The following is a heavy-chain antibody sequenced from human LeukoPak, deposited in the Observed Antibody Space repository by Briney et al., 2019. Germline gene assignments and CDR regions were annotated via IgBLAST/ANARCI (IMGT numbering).Heavy chain of an antibody. Sequence: GGSLRLSCAASGFTFSSYWMSWVRQAPGKGLEWVANIKEDGSEKYYVDSVKGRFTISRDNSKNTLYLQMNSLRAEDTAVYYCARDPLWFGIDYWGQGTLVTVSS. CDR2: IKEDGSEK. V-gene: IGHV3-7*01. CDR3: ARDPLWFGIDY. D-gene: IGHD3-10*01. J-gene: IGHJ4*02. CDR1: GFTFSSYW.